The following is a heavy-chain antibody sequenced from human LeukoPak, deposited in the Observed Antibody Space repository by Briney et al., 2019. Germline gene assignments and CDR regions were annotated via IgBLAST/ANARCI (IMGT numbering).Heavy chain of an antibody. CDR3: LGLVTDPLSGMDV. V-gene: IGHV4-39*01. J-gene: IGHJ6*02. CDR2: IYYSGST. Sequence: PSETLSLTCTVSGGSISSSSYYWGWIRQPPGKGLEWIGSIYYSGSTYYNPSLKSRVTISVDTSKNQFSLKLSSVTAADTAVYYCLGLVTDPLSGMDVWGQGTTVTVSS. D-gene: IGHD3-9*01. CDR1: GGSISSSSYY.